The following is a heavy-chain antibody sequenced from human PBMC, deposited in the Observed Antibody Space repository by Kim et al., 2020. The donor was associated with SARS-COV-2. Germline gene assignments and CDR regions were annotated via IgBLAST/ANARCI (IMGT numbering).Heavy chain of an antibody. Sequence: GGSLRLSCAASGFTFSSYWMHWVRQAPGKGLVWVSHINTDGTTTNYADSVKGRFTISRDNAKNTLYLQMNSLRAEDTAVYSCAKTTYRSSWYEGDFWGQG. CDR3: AKTTYRSSWYEGDF. D-gene: IGHD6-13*01. J-gene: IGHJ4*02. CDR2: INTDGTTT. CDR1: GFTFSSYW. V-gene: IGHV3-74*01.